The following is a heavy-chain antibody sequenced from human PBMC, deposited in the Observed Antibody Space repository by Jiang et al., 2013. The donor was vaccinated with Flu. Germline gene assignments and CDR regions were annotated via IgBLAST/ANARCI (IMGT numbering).Heavy chain of an antibody. CDR2: IYYSGST. D-gene: IGHD5-18*01. CDR1: GGSFSGYY. CDR3: ARMIQN. Sequence: PSETLSLTCAVYGGSFSGYYWSWIRQPPGKGLEWIGSIYYSGSTYYNPSLKSRVTISVDTPKNQFSLKLSSVTAADTAVYYCARMIQNWGQGTLVTVSS. V-gene: IGHV4-34*01. J-gene: IGHJ4*02.